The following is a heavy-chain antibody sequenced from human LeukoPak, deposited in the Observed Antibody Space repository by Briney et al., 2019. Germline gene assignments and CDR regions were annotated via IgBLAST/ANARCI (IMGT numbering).Heavy chain of an antibody. CDR1: GLTVSSNY. CDR3: AKTLRDLEWLTGELDV. V-gene: IGHV3-53*01. Sequence: PGGSLRLSCAASGLTVSSNYMSWVRQAPGKGLEWVAVIYSGGSTYYADSVKGRFTISRDNSKSTLYLQMNSLRAEDTAVYHCAKTLRDLEWLTGELDVWGQGTAVTVSS. CDR2: IYSGGST. D-gene: IGHD3-3*01. J-gene: IGHJ6*02.